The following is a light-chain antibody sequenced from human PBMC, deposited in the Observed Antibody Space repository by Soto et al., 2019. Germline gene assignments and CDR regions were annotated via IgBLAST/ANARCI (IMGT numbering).Light chain of an antibody. Sequence: DIQMTQSPSTLSASVGDRVTITCRASQSISSWLAWYQQKPGKAPQLLIYDASSLQSGVPSRFSGSGSGTEFTLTISSLQPDVFATYYCQQYNSFSITFGGGTKVEIK. V-gene: IGKV1-5*01. CDR2: DAS. CDR1: QSISSW. J-gene: IGKJ4*01. CDR3: QQYNSFSIT.